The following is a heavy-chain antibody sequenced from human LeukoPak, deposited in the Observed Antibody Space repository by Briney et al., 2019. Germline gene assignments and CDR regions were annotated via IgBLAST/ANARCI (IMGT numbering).Heavy chain of an antibody. V-gene: IGHV3-23*01. CDR2: ISGSGDST. D-gene: IGHD2-2*01. Sequence: PGGSLRLSCEASGFTVSSNYMSWVRQAPGKGLEWVSAISGSGDSTYYADSVKGRFTISRDNSRNTLYLQMNSLRAGDTAVYYCAKSFRSTSLDYWGQGTLVTVSS. CDR1: GFTVSSNY. J-gene: IGHJ4*02. CDR3: AKSFRSTSLDY.